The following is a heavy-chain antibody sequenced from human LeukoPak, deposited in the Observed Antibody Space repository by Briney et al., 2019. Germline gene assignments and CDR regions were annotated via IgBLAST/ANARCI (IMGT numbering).Heavy chain of an antibody. V-gene: IGHV4-59*01. CDR1: GGSTSSYY. Sequence: PSETLSLTCTVSGGSTSSYYWGWIRQPPGKGLGWIGYIYYSGSTNYNPSLKSRVTISVDTSKNQFSLKLSSVTAADTAVYYCARGDYGSGSPADYYYYGMDVWGQGTTVTVSS. D-gene: IGHD3-10*01. J-gene: IGHJ6*02. CDR2: IYYSGST. CDR3: ARGDYGSGSPADYYYYGMDV.